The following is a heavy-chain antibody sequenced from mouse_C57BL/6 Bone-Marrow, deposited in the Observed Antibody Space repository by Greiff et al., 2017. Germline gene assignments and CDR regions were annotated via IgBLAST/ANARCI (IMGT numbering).Heavy chain of an antibody. J-gene: IGHJ2*01. CDR3: ARHGSFFDY. CDR2: IHPNSGST. Sequence: QVQLQQPGAELVKPGASVKLSCKASGYTFTSYWMHWVKQRPGQGLEWIGMIHPNSGSTNYNAKFKSKATLTVDKSSSTAYMQLSSLTSEDSAVYYCARHGSFFDYWGQGTTLTVSS. CDR1: GYTFTSYW. V-gene: IGHV1-64*01.